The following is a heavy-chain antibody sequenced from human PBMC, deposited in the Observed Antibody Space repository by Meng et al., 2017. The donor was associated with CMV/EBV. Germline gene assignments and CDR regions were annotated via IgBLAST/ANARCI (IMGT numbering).Heavy chain of an antibody. J-gene: IGHJ6*02. Sequence: GSLRLSCTVSGGSISSYYWSWIRQPAGKGLEWIGRIYTSGSTNYNPSLKSRVTMSVDTSKNQFSLKLSSVTAADTAVYYCARDTVSTYYYYGMDVWGQGTTVTVSS. V-gene: IGHV4-4*07. D-gene: IGHD4-11*01. CDR1: GGSISSYY. CDR3: ARDTVSTYYYYGMDV. CDR2: IYTSGST.